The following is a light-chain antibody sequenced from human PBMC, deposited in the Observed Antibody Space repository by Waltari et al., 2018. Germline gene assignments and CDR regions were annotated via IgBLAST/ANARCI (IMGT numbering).Light chain of an antibody. CDR2: EVS. V-gene: IGLV2-8*01. CDR3: NSYAGSNNWV. CDR1: SSDVGGYEY. J-gene: IGLJ3*02. Sequence: QSALTQPPSASGSPGQSVTISCTGTSSDVGGYEYVSWYQQHPGKAPKLLICEVSKRPSGVPDGFSGSKAGNTASLTVSGLQAEDEADYYCNSYAGSNNWVFGGGTKLTVL.